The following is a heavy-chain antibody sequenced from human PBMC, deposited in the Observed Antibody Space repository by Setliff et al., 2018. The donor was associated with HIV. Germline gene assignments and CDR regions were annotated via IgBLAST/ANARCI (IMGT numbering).Heavy chain of an antibody. CDR1: GFTFSSYA. Sequence: PGGSLRLSCAASGFTFSSYAMSWVRQAPGKGLEWVSAIGPVSYEYYADSVKGRVTISRDNSKNTVDLQMNSLRPEDTAVYYCAKDGDYANWDYDAFDIWGQGTLVTVSS. V-gene: IGHV3-23*01. CDR2: IGPVSYE. J-gene: IGHJ3*02. D-gene: IGHD1-7*01. CDR3: AKDGDYANWDYDAFDI.